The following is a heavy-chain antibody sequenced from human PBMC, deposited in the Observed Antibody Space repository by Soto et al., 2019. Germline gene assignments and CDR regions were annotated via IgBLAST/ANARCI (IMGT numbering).Heavy chain of an antibody. D-gene: IGHD5-18*01. CDR3: ARDSGYSYGPFDY. Sequence: TLSLTCAVSGGSISSGGYSWSWIRQPPGKGLEWIGYIYHSGSTYYADSVKGRFTISRDNAKNSLYLQMNSLRAEDTAVYYCARDSGYSYGPFDYWGQGTLVTAPQ. CDR2: IYHSGST. V-gene: IGHV4-30-2*01. CDR1: GGSISSGGYS. J-gene: IGHJ4*02.